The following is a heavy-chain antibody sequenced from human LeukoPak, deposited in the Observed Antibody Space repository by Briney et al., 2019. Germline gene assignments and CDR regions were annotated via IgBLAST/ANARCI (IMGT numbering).Heavy chain of an antibody. CDR1: GFTFSSYS. Sequence: GGSLRLSCAASGFTFSSYSMNWVRQAPGKGLEWVSSISSSSSYIYYADSVKGRFTISRDNAKNSLCLQMNSLRAEDTAVYYCARDYGDYAVYFDYWGQGTLVTVSS. D-gene: IGHD4-17*01. CDR3: ARDYGDYAVYFDY. V-gene: IGHV3-21*01. CDR2: ISSSSSYI. J-gene: IGHJ4*02.